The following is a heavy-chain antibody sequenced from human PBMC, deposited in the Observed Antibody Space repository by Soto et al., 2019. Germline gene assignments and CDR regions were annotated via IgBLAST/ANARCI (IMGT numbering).Heavy chain of an antibody. CDR3: AREMYSGSYQWTWFDP. Sequence: SETLSLTYTVSGGPISSYYWSWIRQPPGKGLEWIGYIYYSGSTNYNPSLQSRVTISVDTSKTQFSLKLSSVTAADTAVYYCAREMYSGSYQWTWFDPWGQGTLVTVSS. D-gene: IGHD1-26*01. CDR1: GGPISSYY. J-gene: IGHJ5*02. CDR2: IYYSGST. V-gene: IGHV4-59*01.